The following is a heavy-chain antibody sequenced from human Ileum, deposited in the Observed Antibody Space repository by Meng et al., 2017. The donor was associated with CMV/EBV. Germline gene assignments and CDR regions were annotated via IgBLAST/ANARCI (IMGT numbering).Heavy chain of an antibody. D-gene: IGHD3-16*01. CDR2: ISWNSGSI. Sequence: GESLKISCAASGFTFDDYAMHWVRQAPGKGLEWVSGISWNSGSIGYADSVKGRFTISRDNAKNSLYLQMNSLRAEDTALYYCAKGGWGAWYYFDYWGQGTLVTVSS. CDR1: GFTFDDYA. CDR3: AKGGWGAWYYFDY. J-gene: IGHJ4*02. V-gene: IGHV3-9*01.